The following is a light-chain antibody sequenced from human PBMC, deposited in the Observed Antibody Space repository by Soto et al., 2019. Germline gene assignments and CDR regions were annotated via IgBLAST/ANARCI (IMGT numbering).Light chain of an antibody. CDR3: CSYAGGSTLV. V-gene: IGLV2-23*01. CDR2: EGS. CDR1: SSDVGSYNL. J-gene: IGLJ2*01. Sequence: QSVLTQPASVSGSPGQSITISCTGTSSDVGSYNLVSWYQQHPGKAPNLMIYEGSKRPSGVSNRFSGSKSGNTASLTISGLQAEDEADYSCCSYAGGSTLVFGGGTKLTVL.